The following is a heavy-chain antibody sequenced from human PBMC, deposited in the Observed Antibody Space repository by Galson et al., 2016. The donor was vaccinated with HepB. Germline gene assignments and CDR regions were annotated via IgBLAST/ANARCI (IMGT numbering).Heavy chain of an antibody. CDR2: ISAQNGNT. D-gene: IGHD2-15*01. V-gene: IGHV1-18*01. CDR1: NYTLSSYG. CDR3: AREPPGGSGFSGVRSFDS. Sequence: SVKVSCKASNYTLSSYGFSWVRQAPGQGLEWMGWISAQNGNTNYAQNLQGRVTMTTDTSTNTTYMELRGLTSDDTAVYYCAREPPGGSGFSGVRSFDSWGQGTLVTVSS. J-gene: IGHJ4*02.